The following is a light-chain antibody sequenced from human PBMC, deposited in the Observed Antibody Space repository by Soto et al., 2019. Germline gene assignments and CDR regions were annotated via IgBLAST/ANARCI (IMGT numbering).Light chain of an antibody. CDR3: SSYTSSSTSRV. CDR2: DVS. Sequence: QSVLTQAASVSGAPGRGITISCTGTSSDVGGYNYVSWYQQHPGKAPKLMIYDVSNRPSGVSNRFSGSKSGNTASLTISGLQAEDEADYYCSSYTSSSTSRVFGTGTKVTVL. V-gene: IGLV2-14*01. CDR1: SSDVGGYNY. J-gene: IGLJ1*01.